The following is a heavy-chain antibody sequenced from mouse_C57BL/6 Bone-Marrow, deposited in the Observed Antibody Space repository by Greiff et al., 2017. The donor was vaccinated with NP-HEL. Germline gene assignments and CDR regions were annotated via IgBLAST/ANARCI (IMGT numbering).Heavy chain of an antibody. J-gene: IGHJ1*03. D-gene: IGHD2-2*01. CDR3: ARGFGYPWYFDV. CDR2: IYPGDGDT. CDR1: GYAFSSYW. V-gene: IGHV1-80*01. Sequence: VQLQQSGAELVKPGASVKISCKASGYAFSSYWMNWVKQRPGKGLEWIGQIYPGDGDTNYNGKFKGKATLTADESSSTAYMQLSSLTSEDSSVYFCARGFGYPWYFDVWGTGTTVTVSS.